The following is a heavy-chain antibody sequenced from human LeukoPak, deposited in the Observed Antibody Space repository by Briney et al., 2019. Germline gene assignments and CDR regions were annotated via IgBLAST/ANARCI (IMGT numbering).Heavy chain of an antibody. Sequence: ASVKVSCKASGYTLTTSDINWVRQATGQGLEWMGWINPNSGGTNYAQKFQGRVTMTRDTSISTAYMELSRLRSDDTAVYYCARGSVRHYYDSSGYGSGDYWGQGTLVTVSS. J-gene: IGHJ4*02. CDR2: INPNSGGT. V-gene: IGHV1-2*02. D-gene: IGHD3-22*01. CDR1: GYTLTTSD. CDR3: ARGSVRHYYDSSGYGSGDY.